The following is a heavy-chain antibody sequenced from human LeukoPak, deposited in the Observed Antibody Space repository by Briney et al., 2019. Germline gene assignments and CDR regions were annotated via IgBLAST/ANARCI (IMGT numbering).Heavy chain of an antibody. V-gene: IGHV1-46*01. D-gene: IGHD1-26*01. CDR1: GYTFTNFY. J-gene: IGHJ4*02. Sequence: ASVKVSCKASGYTFTNFYMHWVRQAPGQGLEWMGLINPSGGSTSYAQKFQGGVAMTRDTSTSTVYMELSSLRSEDTAVYYCARAHSGSYPGYWGQGTLLTVSS. CDR3: ARAHSGSYPGY. CDR2: INPSGGST.